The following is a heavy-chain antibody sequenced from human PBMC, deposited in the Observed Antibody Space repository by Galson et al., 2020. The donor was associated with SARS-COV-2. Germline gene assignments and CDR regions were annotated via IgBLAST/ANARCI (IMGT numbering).Heavy chain of an antibody. V-gene: IGHV4-39*01. CDR2: IYYSGNS. J-gene: IGHJ4*02. Sequence: ASETLSLTCTVSGDSIISSSYFWGWIRQPPGKGLEWIGNIYYSGNSLYNPSPKSRVTISVDTSKNQFSLRLSSMTAADAAVYYCASRFGYYYDHWGQGTLVTVSS. CDR1: GDSIISSSYF. D-gene: IGHD3-16*01. CDR3: ASRFGYYYDH.